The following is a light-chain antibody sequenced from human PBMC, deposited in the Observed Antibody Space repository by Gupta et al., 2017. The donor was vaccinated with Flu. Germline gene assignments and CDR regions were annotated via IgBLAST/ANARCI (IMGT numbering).Light chain of an antibody. CDR2: GNF. Sequence: QSVLTQPPSVSGAPGQRVTISCTGTTSNIGANYDVQWYQHLPETAPKLLIYGNFDRPSGVPDRFSGSKSGIAASLAITVLQADDEADYYCQSFDSGLNAYVFGTGTKVTVL. V-gene: IGLV1-40*01. J-gene: IGLJ1*01. CDR3: QSFDSGLNAYV. CDR1: TSNIGANYD.